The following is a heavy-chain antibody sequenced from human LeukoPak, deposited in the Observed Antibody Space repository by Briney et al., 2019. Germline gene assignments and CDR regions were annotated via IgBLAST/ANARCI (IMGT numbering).Heavy chain of an antibody. Sequence: GGSLRLSCAASGFTFSSYWMSWVRQAPGKGLERVANIKQDGSEKYYVDSVKGRFTISRDNAKNSLYLQMNSLRAEDTAVYYCARVGVEQQLEEYYSDYWGQGTLVTVSS. CDR3: ARVGVEQQLEEYYSDY. D-gene: IGHD6-13*01. CDR2: IKQDGSEK. J-gene: IGHJ4*02. CDR1: GFTFSSYW. V-gene: IGHV3-7*03.